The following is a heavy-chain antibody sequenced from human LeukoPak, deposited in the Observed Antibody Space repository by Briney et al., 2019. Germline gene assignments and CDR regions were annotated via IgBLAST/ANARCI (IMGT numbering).Heavy chain of an antibody. CDR3: AKVSGLYYYDSSGPQNFDY. CDR2: ISYDGSNK. J-gene: IGHJ4*02. CDR1: GFTFSSYG. D-gene: IGHD3-22*01. Sequence: GGSLRLSCAASGFTFSSYGMHWVRQAPGKGLEWVAVISYDGSNKYYADSVKGRFTISRDNSKNTLYLQMNSLRAEDTAVYYCAKVSGLYYYDSSGPQNFDYWGQGTLVTVSS. V-gene: IGHV3-30*18.